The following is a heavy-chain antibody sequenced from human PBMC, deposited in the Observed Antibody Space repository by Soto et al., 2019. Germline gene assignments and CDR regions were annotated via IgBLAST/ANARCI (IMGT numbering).Heavy chain of an antibody. CDR2: INAADGNT. Sequence: ASVKVSCRTSGYAFTNYAIHWVRQAPGQSFEWMGWINAADGNTKYSQKVLGRVTITRDTSASTAYMELGSLRSEDTAVYYCARGAKYYYDSSGYYYIFHYWGQGTLVTVSS. V-gene: IGHV1-3*01. CDR3: ARGAKYYYDSSGYYYIFHY. D-gene: IGHD3-22*01. CDR1: GYAFTNYA. J-gene: IGHJ4*02.